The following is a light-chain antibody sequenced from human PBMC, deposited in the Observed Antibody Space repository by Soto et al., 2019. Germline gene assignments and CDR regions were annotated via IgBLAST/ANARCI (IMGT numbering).Light chain of an antibody. J-gene: IGKJ2*01. CDR3: MQATYYPPYT. V-gene: IGKV2-24*01. Sequence: IVLTQTPLSSPVTLGQPASISCRSSQSLLHSDGNTYLSWLQQRPGQPPRLLIYKISNRLSGVPDRFSGSGAGTDFTLKSSRVEADDVGVYYCMQATYYPPYTFGQGTKLEI. CDR1: QSLLHSDGNTY. CDR2: KIS.